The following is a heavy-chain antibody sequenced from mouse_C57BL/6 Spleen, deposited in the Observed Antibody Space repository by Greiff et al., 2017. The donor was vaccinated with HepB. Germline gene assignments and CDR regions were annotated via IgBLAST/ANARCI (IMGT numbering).Heavy chain of an antibody. CDR2: INPNNGGT. J-gene: IGHJ3*01. CDR3: ARPSTYYYGSSPFAY. V-gene: IGHV1-18*01. CDR1: GYTFTDYN. Sequence: VQLQQSGPELVKPGASVKIPCKASGYTFTDYNMDWVKQSHGKSLEWIGDINPNNGGTIYNQKFKGKATLTVDKSSSTAYMELRSLTSEDTAVYYCARPSTYYYGSSPFAYWGQGTLVTVSA. D-gene: IGHD1-1*01.